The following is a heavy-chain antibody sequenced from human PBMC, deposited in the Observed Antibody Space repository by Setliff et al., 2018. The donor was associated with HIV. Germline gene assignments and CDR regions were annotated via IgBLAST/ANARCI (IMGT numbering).Heavy chain of an antibody. Sequence: SETLSLTCTVSGGSISSYYWSWIRQPPGKRLEWIGYIYTSGSTNYNPSLKSRVTISVDTSKNQFSLKLSSVTAADTAVYYCARVNYDSSGYLYYYYYYMDVWGKGTTVTVSS. V-gene: IGHV4-4*08. CDR3: ARVNYDSSGYLYYYYYYMDV. D-gene: IGHD3-22*01. J-gene: IGHJ6*03. CDR1: GGSISSYY. CDR2: IYTSGST.